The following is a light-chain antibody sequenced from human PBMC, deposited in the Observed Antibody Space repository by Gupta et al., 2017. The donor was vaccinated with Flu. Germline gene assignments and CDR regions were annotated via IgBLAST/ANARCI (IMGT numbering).Light chain of an antibody. V-gene: IGLV5-45*01. CDR2: YKSDSDK. CDR3: MIWHSSAWV. J-gene: IGLJ2*01. Sequence: QAVLPQPPSLSASPGASASPACTLRSGINVGTSKIYWYQQKPGSPPQYLLTYKSDSDKQQGSGVPSRFSGSKDASANAGILLISGLQSEDEADYYCMIWHSSAWVFGGGTKLTVL. CDR1: SGINVGTSK.